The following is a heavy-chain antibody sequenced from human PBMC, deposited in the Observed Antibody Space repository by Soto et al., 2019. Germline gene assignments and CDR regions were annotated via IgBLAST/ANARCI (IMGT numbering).Heavy chain of an antibody. CDR2: INHSGST. CDR1: GGSFSGYY. J-gene: IGHJ6*02. V-gene: IGHV4-34*01. CDR3: ARDHHKKNYYYYYGMDV. Sequence: PSETLSLTCAVYGGSFSGYYWSWIRQPPGKGLEWIGEINHSGSTNYNPSLKSRVTISVDTSKNQFSLKLSSVTAADTAVYCCARDHHKKNYYYYYGMDVWGQGTTVTVSS.